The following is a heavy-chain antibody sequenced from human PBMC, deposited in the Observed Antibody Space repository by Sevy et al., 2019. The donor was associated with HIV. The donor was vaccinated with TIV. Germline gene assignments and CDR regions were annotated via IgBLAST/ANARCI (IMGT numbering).Heavy chain of an antibody. CDR1: GFNFRTHA. J-gene: IGHJ4*02. V-gene: IGHV3-30-3*01. D-gene: IGHD5-12*01. CDR2: ISYAGDTK. Sequence: GGSLRLSCAASGFNFRTHAVHWVRHAPGRGLEWVAVISYAGDTKYNTDSVKGRFTISRDNSKNTLFLQMNSLRPEDTAVYYCARDSGYSPYDYPGNYWGQGTLVTVSS. CDR3: ARDSGYSPYDYPGNY.